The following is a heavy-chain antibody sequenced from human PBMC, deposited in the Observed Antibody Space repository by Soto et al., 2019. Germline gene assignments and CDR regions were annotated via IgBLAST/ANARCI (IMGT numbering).Heavy chain of an antibody. V-gene: IGHV1-46*01. CDR2: INPSGGST. J-gene: IGHJ4*02. CDR1: GYTFTAYY. D-gene: IGHD4-4*01. CDR3: ATLYTAFDY. Sequence: QVQLVQSGAEVKKPGASVKVSCKASGYTFTAYYIHWVRQAPGQGLEWMGMINPSGGSTRYAQKFQGRVTMTRDTSTSTGDMDLSSLRSEDTAVYYCATLYTAFDYWGQGTLVTVSS.